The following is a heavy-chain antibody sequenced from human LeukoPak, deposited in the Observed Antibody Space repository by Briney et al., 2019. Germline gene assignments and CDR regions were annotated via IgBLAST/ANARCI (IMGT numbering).Heavy chain of an antibody. D-gene: IGHD4-23*01. CDR1: GVSTSSHY. CDR2: IYYSGST. J-gene: IGHJ4*02. Sequence: SETPSLTRTVSGVSTSSHYWSWIRQPPGTGLEWSGDIYYSGSTNYNPSLKRRVTISVDTSKNQFSLKLSSVTAADTAVYYCARRGTPDGGKGRVFDYWGQGTLVTVSS. V-gene: IGHV4-59*11. CDR3: ARRGTPDGGKGRVFDY.